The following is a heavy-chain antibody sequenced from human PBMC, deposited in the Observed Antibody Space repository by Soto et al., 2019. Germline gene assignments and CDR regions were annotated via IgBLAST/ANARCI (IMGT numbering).Heavy chain of an antibody. J-gene: IGHJ5*02. D-gene: IGHD3-16*01. CDR3: ASRTSVALGGGWFDP. V-gene: IGHV4-4*02. CDR1: SGSISSSNW. CDR2: IYHSGST. Sequence: QVQLQESGPGLVKPSGTLSLTCAVSSGSISSSNWWSWVRQPPGKGLEWIGEIYHSGSTNYNPSLKSRVTISVDKSKNQFSLKLSSVTAADTAVYYCASRTSVALGGGWFDPWGQGTLVTVSS.